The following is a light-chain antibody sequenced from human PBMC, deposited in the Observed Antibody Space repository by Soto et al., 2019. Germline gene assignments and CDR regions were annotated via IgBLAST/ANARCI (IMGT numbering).Light chain of an antibody. V-gene: IGLV2-14*01. Sequence: QSALTQPASVSGSPGQSITISCTGTNSDVGGYNYVSWYQQHPGKAPKLMIYEVSNRPSGVSNRFSGSKSGNTASLTISGLQAEDEVDYYCSSYTSSSTPYVVFGGGTKLTVL. J-gene: IGLJ2*01. CDR3: SSYTSSSTPYVV. CDR1: NSDVGGYNY. CDR2: EVS.